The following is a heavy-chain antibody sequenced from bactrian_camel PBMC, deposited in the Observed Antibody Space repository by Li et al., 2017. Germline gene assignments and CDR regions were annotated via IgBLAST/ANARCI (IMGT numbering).Heavy chain of an antibody. CDR1: GYLFEKYW. Sequence: VQLVESGGGLVQPGGSLTLSCEGSGYLFEKYWMGWFRQAPGKGLEWVSGISDGGVTTRYADSVKGRFTISKDNAKNTLYLQMNSLKPEDTAMYYCAADEYNLGLARSYTYWGQGTQVTVS. CDR2: ISDGGVTT. D-gene: IGHD5*01. CDR3: AADEYNLGLARSYTY. V-gene: IGHV3S42*01. J-gene: IGHJ4*01.